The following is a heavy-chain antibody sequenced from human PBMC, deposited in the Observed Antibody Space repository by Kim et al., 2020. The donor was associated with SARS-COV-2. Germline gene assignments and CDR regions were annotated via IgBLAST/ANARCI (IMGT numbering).Heavy chain of an antibody. CDR1: GYTFTNYA. CDR2: INTDTGNP. D-gene: IGHD3-16*02. Sequence: ASVKVSCKASGYTFTNYAISWVRQAPGQGLEWMGWINTDTGNPTYAQAFTGRFVFSVDTSVSTTYLQISSLKAEDTALYYCATVIWGSYSYTDSWGQGTL. CDR3: ATVIWGSYSYTDS. V-gene: IGHV7-4-1*02. J-gene: IGHJ4*02.